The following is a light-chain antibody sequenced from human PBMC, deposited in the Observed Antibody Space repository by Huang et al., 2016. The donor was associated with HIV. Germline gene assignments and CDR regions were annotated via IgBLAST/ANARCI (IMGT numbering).Light chain of an antibody. V-gene: IGKV2-30*02. J-gene: IGKJ2*01. CDR2: KIS. Sequence: DVVMTQSPLFLPVTLGQPASISCRSSQSLVHSDGNTYLTWFQHRPGQTQRRLIYKISNRDSGVPDRFSGSGSGTDFTLKISRVEAEDLGVYYCMQGTHWPPYTFGQGTKLEIK. CDR1: QSLVHSDGNTY. CDR3: MQGTHWPPYT.